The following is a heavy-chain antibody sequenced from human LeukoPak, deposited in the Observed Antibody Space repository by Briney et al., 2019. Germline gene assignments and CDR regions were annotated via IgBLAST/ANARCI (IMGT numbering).Heavy chain of an antibody. Sequence: ASVKVSCKASGYTFTSYGISWVRQAPGQGLEWMGWISAYNGNTNYAQKLQGRVTMTTDTSTSTAYMELRSLRSDDTAVYYCAREATGGWHSSYYFDYWGQGTLVTVSS. D-gene: IGHD2-8*02. CDR1: GYTFTSYG. J-gene: IGHJ4*02. CDR2: ISAYNGNT. CDR3: AREATGGWHSSYYFDY. V-gene: IGHV1-18*01.